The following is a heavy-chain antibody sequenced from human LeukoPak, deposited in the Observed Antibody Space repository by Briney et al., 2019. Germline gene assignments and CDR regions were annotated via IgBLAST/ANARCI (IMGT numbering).Heavy chain of an antibody. D-gene: IGHD2-15*01. CDR3: GLSGGSSPAY. CDR1: GFTFSDYY. Sequence: GGSLRLSCAASGFTFSDYYMTWIRQAPGKGLEWVSYISGSSSYTNYADSLKGRFTISRDNAKNSLYLQMNSLRVEDTAIYFCGLSGGSSPAYCGQGTLVTVSS. V-gene: IGHV3-11*06. J-gene: IGHJ4*02. CDR2: ISGSSSYT.